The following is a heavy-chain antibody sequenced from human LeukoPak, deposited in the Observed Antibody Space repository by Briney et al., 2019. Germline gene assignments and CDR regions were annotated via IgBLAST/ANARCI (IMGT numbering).Heavy chain of an antibody. J-gene: IGHJ4*02. CDR3: AKDHGLYCSSTSCYRSGVDY. Sequence: GGSLRLSCAASGFTFSSYGMHWVRQAPGKGLEWVAVIWYGGSNKYYADSVKGRFTISRDNSKNTLYLQMNSLRAEDTAVYYCAKDHGLYCSSTSCYRSGVDYWGQGTLVTVSS. CDR2: IWYGGSNK. V-gene: IGHV3-30*02. CDR1: GFTFSSYG. D-gene: IGHD2-2*02.